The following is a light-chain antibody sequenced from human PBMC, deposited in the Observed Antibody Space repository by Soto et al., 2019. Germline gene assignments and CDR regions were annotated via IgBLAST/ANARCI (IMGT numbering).Light chain of an antibody. J-gene: IGLJ2*01. Sequence: QSALTQPASVSGSPGQSITISCTGTSSDVGGYNYVSWYQQHPGKAPKLMIYDVSNRPSGVYNRFSGSKSGNTASLTISGLQAEDEADCYCSSYTSSSTLVFGGGTKLTVL. CDR1: SSDVGGYNY. CDR3: SSYTSSSTLV. CDR2: DVS. V-gene: IGLV2-14*01.